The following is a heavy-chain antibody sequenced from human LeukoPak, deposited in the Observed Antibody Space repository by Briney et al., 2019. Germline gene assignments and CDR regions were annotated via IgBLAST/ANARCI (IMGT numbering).Heavy chain of an antibody. CDR3: AIAGIGAAGIRGETLDY. Sequence: ASVKVSCKASGYMFTAYYMHWVRQAPGQGLEWMGRINPNSGDTDYAQKFQGRVTMTRDTSISTAYMELSRLRSDDTAVYYCAIAGIGAAGIRGETLDYWGQGTLVTVSS. D-gene: IGHD6-13*01. V-gene: IGHV1-2*06. J-gene: IGHJ4*02. CDR2: INPNSGDT. CDR1: GYMFTAYY.